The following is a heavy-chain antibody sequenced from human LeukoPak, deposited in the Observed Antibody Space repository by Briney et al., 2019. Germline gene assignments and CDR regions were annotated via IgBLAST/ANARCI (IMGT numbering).Heavy chain of an antibody. CDR2: ISSRGDYT. J-gene: IGHJ4*02. CDR3: ARVQYNSSPDF. Sequence: GGSLRLSCAASGFTFRDYWMSWIRQAPGKGLEWVSYISSRGDYTNYADSVKGRFTISRDNAKNSLYLQMNSLRAEDTAVYYCARVQYNSSPDFWAKGNRVSVSS. D-gene: IGHD6-13*01. V-gene: IGHV3-11*05. CDR1: GFTFRDYW.